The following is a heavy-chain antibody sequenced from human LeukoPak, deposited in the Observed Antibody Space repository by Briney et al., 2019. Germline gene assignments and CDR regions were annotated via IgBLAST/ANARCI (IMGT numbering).Heavy chain of an antibody. CDR3: ARVDCSGGSCSPDAFDI. D-gene: IGHD2-15*01. J-gene: IGHJ3*02. CDR2: IYYSGST. CDR1: GGSISSSSYY. V-gene: IGHV4-61*05. Sequence: PSETLSLTCTVSGGSISSSSYYWSWIRQPPGKGLEWIGYIYYSGSTNYNPSLKSRVTISVDTSKNQFSLKLSSVTAADTAVYYCARVDCSGGSCSPDAFDIWGQGTMVTVSS.